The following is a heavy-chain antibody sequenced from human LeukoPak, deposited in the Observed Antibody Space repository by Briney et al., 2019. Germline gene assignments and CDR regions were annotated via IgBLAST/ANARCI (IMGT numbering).Heavy chain of an antibody. D-gene: IGHD3-22*01. J-gene: IGHJ4*02. CDR2: ISSSSSYI. V-gene: IGHV3-21*01. Sequence: GGSLRLSCAASGFTFSSYSMNWVRQAPGKGLEWVSSISSSSSYIYYADSVKGRFTISRDNAKNSLYLQMNSLRAEDTAVYYCARDSTPTYYCDSSGSNLFDYWGQGTLVTVSS. CDR3: ARDSTPTYYCDSSGSNLFDY. CDR1: GFTFSSYS.